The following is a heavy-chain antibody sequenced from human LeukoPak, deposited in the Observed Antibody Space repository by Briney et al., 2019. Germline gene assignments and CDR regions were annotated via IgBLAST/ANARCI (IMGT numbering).Heavy chain of an antibody. CDR1: GFTFSNYA. Sequence: GGSPRLSCVASGFTFSNYAMTWVRQAPGKGLEWVSTISGSGGSTYYADSVEGRFTISRDNSKNTLYLQMNSLRAEDTAVYYCAKDTNVGAWGRGTLVTVSS. D-gene: IGHD2-8*01. CDR3: AKDTNVGA. V-gene: IGHV3-23*01. CDR2: ISGSGGST. J-gene: IGHJ4*02.